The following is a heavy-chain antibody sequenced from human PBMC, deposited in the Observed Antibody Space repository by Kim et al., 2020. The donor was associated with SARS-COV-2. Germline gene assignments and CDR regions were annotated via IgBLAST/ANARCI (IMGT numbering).Heavy chain of an antibody. CDR3: ATVVFYYDAGYFKN. J-gene: IGHJ1*01. D-gene: IGHD3-22*01. V-gene: IGHV3-66*01. Sequence: ADPVKGRLIISRDPSKNNLYLQMNSLRAEDTAVYYCATVVFYYDAGYFKNWGQGTLVIVSS.